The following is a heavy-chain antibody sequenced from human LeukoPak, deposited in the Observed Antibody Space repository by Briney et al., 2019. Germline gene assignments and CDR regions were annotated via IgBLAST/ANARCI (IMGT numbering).Heavy chain of an antibody. CDR3: AKDGRELRFGAFDI. V-gene: IGHV3-9*01. D-gene: IGHD3-10*01. CDR2: ISWNSGSI. CDR1: GFTFDDYA. J-gene: IGHJ3*02. Sequence: GGSLRLSCAASGFTFDDYAMHWVRQAPGKGLEWVSGISWNSGSIGYADSVKGRFTISRDNAKNSLYLQMNSLRAEDTAVYYCAKDGRELRFGAFDIWGQGTMVTVSS.